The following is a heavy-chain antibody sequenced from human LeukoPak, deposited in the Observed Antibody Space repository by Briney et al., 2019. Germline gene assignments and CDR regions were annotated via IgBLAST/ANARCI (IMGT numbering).Heavy chain of an antibody. CDR1: GFTFGDYA. V-gene: IGHV3-49*04. CDR2: IRSKAYGGTT. J-gene: IGHJ6*02. Sequence: GSLRLSCTASGFTFGDYAMSWVRQAPGKGLEWVGFIRSKAYGGTTEYAASVKGRFTISRDDSKSTAYLQMNSLKTEDTAVYYCTSRRDTPYYYYYGMDVWGQGTTVTVSS. CDR3: TSRRDTPYYYYYGMDV.